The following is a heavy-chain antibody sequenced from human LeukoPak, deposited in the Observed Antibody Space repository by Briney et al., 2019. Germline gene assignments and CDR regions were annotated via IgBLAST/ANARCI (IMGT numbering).Heavy chain of an antibody. CDR2: IIPIFGTA. Sequence: SVKVSCKASGGTFSSYAISWVQQAPGQGLEWMGGIIPIFGTANYAQKFQGRVTITTDESTSTAYMELSSLRSEDTAVYYCARNYDSSGYGLGYWGQGTLVTASS. J-gene: IGHJ4*02. D-gene: IGHD3-22*01. CDR1: GGTFSSYA. V-gene: IGHV1-69*05. CDR3: ARNYDSSGYGLGY.